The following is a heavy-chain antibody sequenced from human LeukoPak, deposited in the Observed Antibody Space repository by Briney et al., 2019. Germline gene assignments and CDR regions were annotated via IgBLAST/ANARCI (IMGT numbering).Heavy chain of an antibody. CDR2: IYPGGSDS. V-gene: IGHV5-51*01. CDR1: GYSFTNYW. D-gene: IGHD3-10*01. Sequence: GESLKISCKGSGYSFTNYWIGWVRQMPGKGLEWMGIIYPGGSDSRHSPSFQGQVTISADKSISTAYLQWSSRRASDTAMYYCARPYGSGSSYPYYFDYWGQGTLVTVSS. J-gene: IGHJ4*02. CDR3: ARPYGSGSSYPYYFDY.